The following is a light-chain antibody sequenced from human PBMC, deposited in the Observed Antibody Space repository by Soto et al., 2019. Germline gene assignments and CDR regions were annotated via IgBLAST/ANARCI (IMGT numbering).Light chain of an antibody. V-gene: IGKV3-15*01. CDR1: QSVNSN. CDR3: QQYDDWPWT. J-gene: IGKJ1*01. Sequence: EIVLTQSPAPLSVSPGDSATLSCRASQSVNSNLAWYHLKPGQAPRLLIYGASIRAAGIPARFTGSESGTEFTLSISSLQSEDFAVYYCQQYDDWPWTFGHGTKVDIK. CDR2: GAS.